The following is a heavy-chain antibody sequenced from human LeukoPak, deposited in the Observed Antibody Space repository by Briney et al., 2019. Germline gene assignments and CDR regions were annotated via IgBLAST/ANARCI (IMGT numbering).Heavy chain of an antibody. CDR2: ITSSSSYI. V-gene: IGHV3-21*01. CDR1: GFTFSSYS. D-gene: IGHD6-19*01. J-gene: IGHJ4*02. Sequence: GGSLRLSCAGSGFTFSSYSMTWVRQAPGKGLEWVSSITSSSSYIYYSDSVKGRFTIPRDNAKKSVYLQMNNLRAEDTAVYHCARGSTYSSGWYTGFDYWGQGTLVTVSS. CDR3: ARGSTYSSGWYTGFDY.